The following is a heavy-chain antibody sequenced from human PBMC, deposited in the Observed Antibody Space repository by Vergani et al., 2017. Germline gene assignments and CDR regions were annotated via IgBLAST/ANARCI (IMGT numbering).Heavy chain of an antibody. V-gene: IGHV3-73*02. J-gene: IGHJ5*02. CDR1: GFTFSGSA. Sequence: EVQLVESGGGLVQPGGSLKLSCAASGFTFSGSAMHWVRQASGKGLEWVGRIRSKANSYATAYAASVKGRFTISRDDSKNTAYLQMNSLRDEDTAVYYCARAGYCSGGSCLNWFDPWGQGTLVTVSS. D-gene: IGHD2-15*01. CDR2: IRSKANSYAT. CDR3: ARAGYCSGGSCLNWFDP.